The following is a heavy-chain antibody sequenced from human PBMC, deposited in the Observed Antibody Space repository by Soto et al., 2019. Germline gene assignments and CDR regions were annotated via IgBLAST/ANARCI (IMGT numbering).Heavy chain of an antibody. CDR1: GGSFSGYY. D-gene: IGHD1-26*01. CDR2: INHSGST. CDR3: ASDNGSYRREYYLDY. J-gene: IGHJ4*02. Sequence: SVNLCLTGAVYGGSFSGYYGSWIRQPPGKGLEWIGEINHSGSTNYNPSLKSRVTISVDTSKNQFSLKLSSVTAADTAVYYCASDNGSYRREYYLDYWGQGTLVTVSS. V-gene: IGHV4-34*01.